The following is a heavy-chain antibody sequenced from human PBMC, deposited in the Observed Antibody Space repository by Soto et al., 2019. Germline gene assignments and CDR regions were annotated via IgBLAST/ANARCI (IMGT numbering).Heavy chain of an antibody. J-gene: IGHJ5*02. CDR2: IKQDGNEK. CDR1: GLTFSSNW. CDR3: ARVVGAPNWFDP. Sequence: EVQLVESGGGLVQPGGSLRLSCAASGLTFSSNWMSWVRQAPGRGLECVANIKQDGNEKYYVDSVKGRFTISRDNANNSLYLQMNSLRAVDTAVYYCARVVGAPNWFDPWGQGTLVTVSS. V-gene: IGHV3-7*04. D-gene: IGHD1-26*01.